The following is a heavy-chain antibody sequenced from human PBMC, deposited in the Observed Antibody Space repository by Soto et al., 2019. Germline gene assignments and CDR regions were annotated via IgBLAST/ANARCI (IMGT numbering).Heavy chain of an antibody. V-gene: IGHV3-53*01. CDR3: ARDRGGHYGMDV. CDR1: GFTVSSNY. J-gene: IGHJ6*02. CDR2: IYSGGST. D-gene: IGHD2-15*01. Sequence: DVQLVESGGGLIQPGGSLRLSCAASGFTVSSNYVNWVRQAPGEGLEWLSVIYSGGSTYYADSVKGRFTISRDNSKNTLYLQMNSLTAEDTALYYCARDRGGHYGMDVWGQGTTVTVSS.